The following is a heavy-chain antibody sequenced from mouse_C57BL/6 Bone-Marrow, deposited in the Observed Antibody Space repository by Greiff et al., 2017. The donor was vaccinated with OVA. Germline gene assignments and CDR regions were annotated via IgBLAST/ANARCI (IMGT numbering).Heavy chain of an antibody. Sequence: QVQLQQSGAELVMPGASVKLSCKASGYTFTSYWMHWVKQRPGQGLEWIGEIDPSDSYTNYNQKFKGKSTLTVDKSSSTAYMQLSSLTSEDSAVYYCARDVYYGKFFDVWGTGTTVTVSS. J-gene: IGHJ1*03. CDR3: ARDVYYGKFFDV. D-gene: IGHD2-1*01. CDR2: IDPSDSYT. V-gene: IGHV1-69*01. CDR1: GYTFTSYW.